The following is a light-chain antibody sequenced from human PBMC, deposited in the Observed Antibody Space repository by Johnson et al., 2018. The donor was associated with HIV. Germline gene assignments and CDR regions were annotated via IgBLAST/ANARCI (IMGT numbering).Light chain of an antibody. J-gene: IGLJ1*01. CDR1: SSNIESYF. CDR2: EDN. V-gene: IGLV1-51*02. Sequence: QAVLTQPPSVSAAPGQKVTISCSGSSSNIESYFVSWYQQLPGAAPTLLIYEDNKRPSGIPDRFSGSKSGTSAPLGITGLQTGDEADYYCGTWDSSLSPHYVFGTGTTITVL. CDR3: GTWDSSLSPHYV.